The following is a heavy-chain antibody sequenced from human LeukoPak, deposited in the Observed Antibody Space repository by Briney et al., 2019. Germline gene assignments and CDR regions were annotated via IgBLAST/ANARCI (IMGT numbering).Heavy chain of an antibody. J-gene: IGHJ6*03. D-gene: IGHD3-3*01. CDR1: GGSFSGYY. CDR2: INHSGST. Sequence: SETLSLTCAAYGGSFSGYYWSWIRQPPGKGLEWIGEINHSGSTNYNPSLKSRVTISVDTSKNQFSLKLSSVTAADTAVYYCARGRRNYYDFWSGYYYYYMDVWGKGTTVTVSS. V-gene: IGHV4-34*01. CDR3: ARGRRNYYDFWSGYYYYYMDV.